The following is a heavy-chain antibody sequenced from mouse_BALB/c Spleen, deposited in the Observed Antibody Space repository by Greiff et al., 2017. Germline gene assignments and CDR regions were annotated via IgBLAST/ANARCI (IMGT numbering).Heavy chain of an antibody. D-gene: IGHD2-10*02. J-gene: IGHJ4*01. CDR3: ARSMYGPHYYAMDY. CDR1: GFTFSSFG. Sequence: EVKLVESGGGLVQPGGSRKLSCAASGFTFSSFGMHWVRQAPEKGLEWVAYISSGSSTIYYADTVKGRFTISRDNPKNTLFLQMTSLRSEDTAMYYCARSMYGPHYYAMDYWGQGTSVTVSS. CDR2: ISSGSSTI. V-gene: IGHV5-17*02.